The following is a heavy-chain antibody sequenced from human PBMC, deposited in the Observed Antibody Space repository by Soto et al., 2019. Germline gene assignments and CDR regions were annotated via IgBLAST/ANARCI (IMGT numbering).Heavy chain of an antibody. CDR1: GGSISSGGYS. CDR3: ARGAVTFDY. Sequence: QLQLQESGSGLVKPSQTLSLTCAVSGGSISSGGYSWSWIRQPPGKGLEWIGYIYHSGSTYYNPSLKSRVTISVDRSKNQFYLKLSSVTSVYTAVYLCARGAVTFDYWGQGTLVTVSS. J-gene: IGHJ4*02. CDR2: IYHSGST. V-gene: IGHV4-30-2*01. D-gene: IGHD6-19*01.